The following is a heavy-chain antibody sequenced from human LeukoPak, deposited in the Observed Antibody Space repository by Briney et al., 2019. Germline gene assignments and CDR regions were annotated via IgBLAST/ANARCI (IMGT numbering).Heavy chain of an antibody. CDR3: ARHSSSFDY. D-gene: IGHD6-13*01. CDR2: IDSSSTTI. CDR1: GFTFSEYS. Sequence: GGSLRLSCAASGFTFSEYSLNWVRQAPGKGLEWISYIDSSSTTIHYADSVKGRFTVSRDNAKNSLYLQMNSLRAEDTAVYYCARHSSSFDYWGQGTLVTVSS. V-gene: IGHV3-48*01. J-gene: IGHJ4*02.